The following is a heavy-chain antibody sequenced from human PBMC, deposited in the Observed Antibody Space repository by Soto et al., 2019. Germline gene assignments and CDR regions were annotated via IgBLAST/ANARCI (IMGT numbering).Heavy chain of an antibody. CDR1: GFTFSSYA. V-gene: IGHV3-64*01. J-gene: IGHJ4*02. Sequence: GESLRLSCAASGFTFSSYAMHWVRQAPGKGLECVSAINSNGGSTYYANSVKGRFTISRDNSKNTLYLQMNSLRAEDTAVYYCAKDSTMVRGVILDLFDYWGQGT. D-gene: IGHD3-10*01. CDR2: INSNGGST. CDR3: AKDSTMVRGVILDLFDY.